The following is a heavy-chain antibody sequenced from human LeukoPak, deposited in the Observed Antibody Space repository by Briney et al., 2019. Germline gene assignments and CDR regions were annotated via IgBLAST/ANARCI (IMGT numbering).Heavy chain of an antibody. CDR3: ASRRGYSYGKFDY. Sequence: GESLQISCQGSGSTFTSYWIGWVRQLPGKGLEWMGIIYPGDSDTRYSPSFQGQVTISADKSISTAYLQWSSLKASDTAMYYCASRRGYSYGKFDYWGQGTLVTVSS. V-gene: IGHV5-51*01. D-gene: IGHD5-18*01. J-gene: IGHJ4*02. CDR1: GSTFTSYW. CDR2: IYPGDSDT.